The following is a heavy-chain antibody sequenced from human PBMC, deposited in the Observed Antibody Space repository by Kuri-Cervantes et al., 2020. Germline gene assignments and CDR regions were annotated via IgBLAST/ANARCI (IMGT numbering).Heavy chain of an antibody. J-gene: IGHJ3*02. CDR2: IYYSGST. V-gene: IGHV4-39*07. D-gene: IGHD3-10*01. Sequence: GSLRLSCTVSGGSISSSSYYWGWIRQPPGKGLEWIGSIYYSGSTYYNPSLKSRVTISVDTSKNQFSLKLSSVTVADTAVYYCARTDPNYYGSGSLAFDIWGQGTMVTVSS. CDR3: ARTDPNYYGSGSLAFDI. CDR1: GGSISSSSYY.